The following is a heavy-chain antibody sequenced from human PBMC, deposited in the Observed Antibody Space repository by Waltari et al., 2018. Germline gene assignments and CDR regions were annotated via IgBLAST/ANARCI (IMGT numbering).Heavy chain of an antibody. CDR3: ARGPSGMYDF. CDR2: IRDSATRT. V-gene: IGHV3-48*01. CDR1: GFTFTSFD. D-gene: IGHD1-26*01. Sequence: EVQLVESGGGLVKPGGSLRLSCVTSGFTFTSFDMNWVRQAPGKGPEWVVYIRDSATRTFYADSVEGRFTISRDNGKSSLFLQMDSLRGDDTAMYYCARGPSGMYDFWGQGTLVTVSS. J-gene: IGHJ4*02.